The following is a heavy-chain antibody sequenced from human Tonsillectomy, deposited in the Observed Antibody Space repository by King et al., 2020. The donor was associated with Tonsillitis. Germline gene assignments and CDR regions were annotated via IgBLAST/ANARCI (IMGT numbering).Heavy chain of an antibody. CDR3: VKDDQSGQTGYYYMDV. CDR1: GFTFDDYA. Sequence: VQLVESGGGVVQPGGSLRLSCATSGFTFDDYAMHWVRQAPGKGLEWVSLISGDGGKTFYTDSVKGRFTISRDNSKNSLYLQMNSLRTEDTALYYCVKDDQSGQTGYYYMDVWGKGTTVTVSS. J-gene: IGHJ6*03. V-gene: IGHV3-43*02. CDR2: ISGDGGKT.